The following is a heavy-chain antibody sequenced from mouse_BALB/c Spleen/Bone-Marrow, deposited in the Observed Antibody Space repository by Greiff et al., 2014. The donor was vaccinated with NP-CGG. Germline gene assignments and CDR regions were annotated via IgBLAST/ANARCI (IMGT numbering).Heavy chain of an antibody. CDR3: TRGRSWDFDY. J-gene: IGHJ2*01. CDR1: GYTFTTYY. CDR2: INPNNGGT. Sequence: QVQLKQSGAELVKPGTSVKLSCKASGYTFTTYYMHWVKQRPGQGLEWIGEINPNNGGTNFNEKFKSKATLTVDKSSSTAYMQLSSLTSEVSAVYCCTRGRSWDFDYWGQGTTLTVSS. V-gene: IGHV1S81*02. D-gene: IGHD6-1*01.